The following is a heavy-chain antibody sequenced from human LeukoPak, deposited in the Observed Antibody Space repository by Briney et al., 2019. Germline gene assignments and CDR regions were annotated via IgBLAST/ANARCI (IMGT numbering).Heavy chain of an antibody. D-gene: IGHD2-2*01. V-gene: IGHV3-30*02. CDR2: IRSDGSIK. Sequence: GGSLRLSCAASGFIFSTYGMHWVRQAPGKGLEWVAFIRSDGSIKYYADSVKGRFTISRDNSKNTLYLQMNSLRVEDTAVYYCTKDRPEAYFDYWGQGTLVTVSS. CDR1: GFIFSTYG. CDR3: TKDRPEAYFDY. J-gene: IGHJ4*02.